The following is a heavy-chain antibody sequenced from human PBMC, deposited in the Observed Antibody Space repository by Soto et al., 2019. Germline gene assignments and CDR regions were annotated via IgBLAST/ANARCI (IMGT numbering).Heavy chain of an antibody. CDR1: GYTFTSYG. CDR3: ASGYYDFWSGYHRYYYYYGMDV. J-gene: IGHJ6*02. Sequence: ASVKVSCKASGYTFTSYGIHWVRQALGQRLEWTGWISAYNGNTNYAQKLQGRGTMTTDTSTSTADMELRSLRSDDTAVYYCASGYYDFWSGYHRYYYYYGMDVWGQGTTVTVSS. V-gene: IGHV1-18*01. D-gene: IGHD3-3*01. CDR2: ISAYNGNT.